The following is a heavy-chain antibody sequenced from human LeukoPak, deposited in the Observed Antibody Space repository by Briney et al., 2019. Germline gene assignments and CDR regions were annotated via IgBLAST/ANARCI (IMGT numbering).Heavy chain of an antibody. CDR3: ARALRQQLVTGWFDP. CDR1: GDSISSYY. CDR2: IYHSGST. Sequence: SETLSLTCTVSGDSISSYYWSWIRQPPGGGLEWVGYIYHSGSTNYNPSLKSRVTISVDTSKNQFSLKLISVTAAYTAVYYCARALRQQLVTGWFDPWGQGTLVTVSS. J-gene: IGHJ5*02. D-gene: IGHD6-13*01. V-gene: IGHV4-59*01.